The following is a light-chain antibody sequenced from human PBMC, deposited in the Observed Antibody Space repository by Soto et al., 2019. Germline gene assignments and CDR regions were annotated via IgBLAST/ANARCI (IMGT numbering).Light chain of an antibody. CDR1: SSDLGKYNF. J-gene: IGLJ1*01. CDR3: SSFTTSSTYI. Sequence: HSVLPQSACLSGSPGQSITISCTGTSSDLGKYNFVSWFQQHPGKAPKLLIYEVSNRPSGVSSRFSGSKSGSTASLTISGFQAEDEADYYCSSFTTSSTYIVGTWTNVTVL. V-gene: IGLV2-14*01. CDR2: EVS.